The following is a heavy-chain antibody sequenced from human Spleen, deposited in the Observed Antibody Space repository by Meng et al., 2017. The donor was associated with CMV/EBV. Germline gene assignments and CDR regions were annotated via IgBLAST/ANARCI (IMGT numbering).Heavy chain of an antibody. CDR3: ARNLPAALGSFDI. CDR2: IKQDGSEK. J-gene: IGHJ3*02. D-gene: IGHD2-2*01. Sequence: GGSLRLSCAASGISFSDHYMTWIRQAPGKGLEWVANIKQDGSEKYYVDSVKGRFTISRDNAKNSLYLQMNSLRAEDTAVYYCARNLPAALGSFDIWGQGTMVTVSS. V-gene: IGHV3-7*01. CDR1: GISFSDHY.